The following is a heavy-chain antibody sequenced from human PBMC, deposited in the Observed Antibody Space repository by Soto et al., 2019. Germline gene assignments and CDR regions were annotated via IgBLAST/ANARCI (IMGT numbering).Heavy chain of an antibody. D-gene: IGHD6-19*01. V-gene: IGHV1-18*04. J-gene: IGHJ4*02. CDR3: ARDEGSHGFDS. Sequence: GASVKVSWEASGYTFTNYGISWVRQAPGQGLDWMGWVSGYNTNTNYAQKLRGRVTMTTDTSTSTAYMELRTLRSDDTAVYYCARDEGSHGFDSWGQGTLVTVYS. CDR1: GYTFTNYG. CDR2: VSGYNTNT.